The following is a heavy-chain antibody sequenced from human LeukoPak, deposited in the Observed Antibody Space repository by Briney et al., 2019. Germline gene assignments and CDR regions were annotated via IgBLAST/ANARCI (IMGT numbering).Heavy chain of an antibody. J-gene: IGHJ4*02. CDR1: GGSITSYY. V-gene: IGHV4-4*07. D-gene: IGHD3-10*01. CDR3: ARGRSLGSYTLDFDF. Sequence: PSETLSLTCTVSGGSITSYYCNWLRQPAGKGLEWIGRIYTSGSTDYNPSLKSRVTMSLDTSKNQFSLKLSSVTAADTAVYYCARGRSLGSYTLDFDFWGQGTLVTVSS. CDR2: IYTSGST.